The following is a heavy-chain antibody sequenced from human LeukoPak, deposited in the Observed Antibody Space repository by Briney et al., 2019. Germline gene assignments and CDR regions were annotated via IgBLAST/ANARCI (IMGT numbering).Heavy chain of an antibody. CDR1: GGTFSSYA. D-gene: IGHD3-22*01. V-gene: IGHV1-69*13. CDR3: ARYYDSSGYFFFDY. Sequence: ASVKVSCKASGGTFSSYAISWVRQAPGQGLEWMGGIIPIFGTANYAQKFQGRVTITADESTSTAYMELSSLRSEDTAVYYCARYYDSSGYFFFDYWGQGTLVTVSS. J-gene: IGHJ4*02. CDR2: IIPIFGTA.